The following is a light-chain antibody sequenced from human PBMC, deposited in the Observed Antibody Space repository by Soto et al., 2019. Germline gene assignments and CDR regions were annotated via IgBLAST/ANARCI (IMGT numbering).Light chain of an antibody. Sequence: IQMPQSPSSLSASLGDRFTITCLSSQGISNYLAWYQQKPGKVPKLLIYAASTLQSGVPSRFSGSGSGTDFTLTISCLQSEDFATYYCQQYYSYPRTFGQGTKVDIK. CDR3: QQYYSYPRT. V-gene: IGKV1-8*01. CDR1: QGISNY. CDR2: AAS. J-gene: IGKJ1*01.